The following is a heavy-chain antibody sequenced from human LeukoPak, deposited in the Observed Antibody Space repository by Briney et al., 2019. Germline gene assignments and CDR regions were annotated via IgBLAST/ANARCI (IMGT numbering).Heavy chain of an antibody. V-gene: IGHV1-18*01. D-gene: IGHD3-9*01. Sequence: ASVKVSCKASGYTFTSYGFNWVRQAPGQGLEWMGWISAYNGNTNSAQKFQGRVSMTTDTSTSTTYMELRSLRSDDTAVYYCARSAVMNYDILTSYSPSGFGPWGQGTLVTVSS. CDR1: GYTFTSYG. CDR2: ISAYNGNT. CDR3: ARSAVMNYDILTSYSPSGFGP. J-gene: IGHJ5*02.